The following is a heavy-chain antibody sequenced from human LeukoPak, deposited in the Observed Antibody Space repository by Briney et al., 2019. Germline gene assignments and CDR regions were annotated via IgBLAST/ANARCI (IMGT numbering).Heavy chain of an antibody. CDR2: IIPIFGTA. J-gene: IGHJ4*02. V-gene: IGHV1-69*05. CDR3: ARAYYYDSSGWSFDY. Sequence: SVKVSCKASGGTFSSYAISWVRQAPGQGLEWMGRIIPIFGTANYAQKFQGGVTITTDEPTSTAYMELSSLRSEDTAVYYCARAYYYDSSGWSFDYWGQGTLVTVSS. CDR1: GGTFSSYA. D-gene: IGHD3-22*01.